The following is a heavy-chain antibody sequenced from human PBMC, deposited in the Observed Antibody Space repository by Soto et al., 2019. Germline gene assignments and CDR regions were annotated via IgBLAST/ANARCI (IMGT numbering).Heavy chain of an antibody. CDR2: ISSSSSYI. D-gene: IGHD3-22*01. CDR1: GFTFSSYS. J-gene: IGHJ4*02. Sequence: ESGGGLVKPGGSLRLSCAASGFTFSSYSMNWVRQAPGKGLEWVSSISSSSSYIYYADSVKGRFTISRDNAKNSLYLQMNSLRAEDTAVYYCARETFPRYYDSSGPVDYWGQGTLVTVSS. V-gene: IGHV3-21*01. CDR3: ARETFPRYYDSSGPVDY.